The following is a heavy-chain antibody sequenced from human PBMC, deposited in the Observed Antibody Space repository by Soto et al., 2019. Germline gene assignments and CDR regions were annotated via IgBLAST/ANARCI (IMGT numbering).Heavy chain of an antibody. Sequence: PGGSLRLSCVASRLTFSNYGMNWVRQAPGKGLEWVAGISDESISTVYGDSVSGRFTISRNNSRNTLYLHINSLTPEDTAVYYCAREAGCRGTNCNVYFDYWGLGTLVTVSS. D-gene: IGHD1-20*01. CDR3: AREAGCRGTNCNVYFDY. J-gene: IGHJ4*01. CDR2: ISDESIST. V-gene: IGHV3-30*03. CDR1: RLTFSNYG.